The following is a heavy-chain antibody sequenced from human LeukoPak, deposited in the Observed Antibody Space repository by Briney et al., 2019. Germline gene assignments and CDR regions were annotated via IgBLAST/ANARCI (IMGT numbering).Heavy chain of an antibody. D-gene: IGHD6-19*01. J-gene: IGHJ4*02. CDR1: GFTFSSYW. CDR3: ARDYSSVPEY. Sequence: GGSLRLSCAASGFTFSSYWMHWVRQAPGKGLVWVSRVYTDGRSTSYADAVKGRFTISRDNAKNTLFLQMDSLRAEDTAVYYCARDYSSVPEYWGQGTLVTVSS. V-gene: IGHV3-74*01. CDR2: VYTDGRST.